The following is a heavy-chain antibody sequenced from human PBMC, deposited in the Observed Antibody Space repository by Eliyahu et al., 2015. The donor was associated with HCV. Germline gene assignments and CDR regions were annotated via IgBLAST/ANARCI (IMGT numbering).Heavy chain of an antibody. V-gene: IGHV4-59*01. J-gene: IGHJ6*02. CDR3: ARHGRYYYYGMDV. Sequence: QVQLQESGPGLVKPSETLSLTCTVXGGSISSYYWSWIRQPPGKGLEWIGYIYYSGSTNYNPSLKSRVTISVDTSKNQFSLKLRSVTAADTAVYYCARHGRYYYYGMDVWGQGTTVTVSS. CDR2: IYYSGST. CDR1: GGSISSYY.